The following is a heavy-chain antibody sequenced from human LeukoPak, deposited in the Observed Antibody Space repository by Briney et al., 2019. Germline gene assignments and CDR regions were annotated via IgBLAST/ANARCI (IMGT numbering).Heavy chain of an antibody. V-gene: IGHV3-7*03. CDR3: AKDLEGAVAAIIDY. CDR1: GFTFSSYW. D-gene: IGHD6-19*01. CDR2: IKQDGSEK. J-gene: IGHJ4*02. Sequence: GGSLRLSCAASGFTFSSYWMSWVRQAPGKGLEWVANIKQDGSEKYYVDSVKGRFTISRDNAKNTLYLQMNSLRAEDTAVYYCAKDLEGAVAAIIDYWGQGTLVTVSS.